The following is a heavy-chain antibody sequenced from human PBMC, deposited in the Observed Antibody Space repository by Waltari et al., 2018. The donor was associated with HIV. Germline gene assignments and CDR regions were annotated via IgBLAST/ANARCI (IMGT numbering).Heavy chain of an antibody. Sequence: QVQLQQWGAGLLKPSETLSLTGAVYGGSFSGYYWSWIRQPPGKGLEWIGEINHRGSTNSNPSLKSRVIISVDTSMNQFSLKLSSGTAADTAVYYCARARYCSSTRCYTKGRRNSFYYYALDVWGQGTTVTVSS. CDR3: ARARYCSSTRCYTKGRRNSFYYYALDV. J-gene: IGHJ6*02. CDR1: GGSFSGYY. V-gene: IGHV4-34*01. CDR2: INHRGST. D-gene: IGHD2-2*02.